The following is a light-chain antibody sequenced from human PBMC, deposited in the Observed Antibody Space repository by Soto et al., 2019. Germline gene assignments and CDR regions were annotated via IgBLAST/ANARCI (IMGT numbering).Light chain of an antibody. J-gene: IGKJ1*01. V-gene: IGKV1-5*03. Sequence: DIQMTQSPSTLSASVGDRVTITCRASQSITDWLDWYQQKPGRAAKLLIYKASNLEGGVPSRFSDSGSGTEFTLAISSVQPDDFASYYGQDGDDYWWTCGQGTKVGIK. CDR1: QSITDW. CDR3: QDGDDYWWT. CDR2: KAS.